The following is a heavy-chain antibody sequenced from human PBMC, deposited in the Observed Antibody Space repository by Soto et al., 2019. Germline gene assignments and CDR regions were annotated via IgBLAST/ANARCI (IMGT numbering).Heavy chain of an antibody. V-gene: IGHV3-23*01. D-gene: IGHD6-19*01. Sequence: PGGSLRLSCAASGFTFSSYAMSWVRQAPGKGLEWVSAISGSGGSTYYADSVKGRFTISRDNSKNTLYLQMNSLGAEDTAVYYCAKVSTIAVAADGSDYWGQGTLVTVSS. CDR2: ISGSGGST. CDR3: AKVSTIAVAADGSDY. J-gene: IGHJ4*02. CDR1: GFTFSSYA.